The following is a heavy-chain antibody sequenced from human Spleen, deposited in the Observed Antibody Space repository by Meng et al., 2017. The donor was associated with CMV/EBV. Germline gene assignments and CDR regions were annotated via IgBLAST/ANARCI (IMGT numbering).Heavy chain of an antibody. CDR3: ARALFNPIRDY. Sequence: ASVKVSCKASGYTFTSYYMHWVRQAPGQGLEWMGIINPSGGNTNYAQKFQGRVTMTRDTTTSTVYMELSRLRSEDTAVYYCARALFNPIRDYRGQGTLVTVSS. CDR2: INPSGGNT. CDR1: GYTFTSYY. V-gene: IGHV1-46*01. D-gene: IGHD1-14*01. J-gene: IGHJ4*02.